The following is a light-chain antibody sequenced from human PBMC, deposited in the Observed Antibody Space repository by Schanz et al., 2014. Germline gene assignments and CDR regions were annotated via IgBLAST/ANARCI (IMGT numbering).Light chain of an antibody. CDR3: QQRSNWLLT. V-gene: IGKV3D-20*02. J-gene: IGKJ4*01. CDR2: GAS. Sequence: EIVLTQSPGTLSLSSGERATLSCRASQSVSSSFLVWYQQKLGQAPSLLIYGASSRATGVPDRFSGSGSGTDFTLTISSLEPEDFAVYYCQQRSNWLLTFGGGTKVEIK. CDR1: QSVSSSF.